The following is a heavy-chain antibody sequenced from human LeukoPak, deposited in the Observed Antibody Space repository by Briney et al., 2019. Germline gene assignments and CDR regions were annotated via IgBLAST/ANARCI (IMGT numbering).Heavy chain of an antibody. CDR2: ISGSGGST. D-gene: IGHD3-22*01. V-gene: IGHV3-23*01. CDR3: AKAYYYDSTGSIDAFDI. CDR1: GFTFSSYA. J-gene: IGHJ3*02. Sequence: PGGSLRLSCAASGFTFSSYAMSWVRQAPGEGLEWVSAISGSGGSTYCTDSVKGRFTISRDNSKNTLYLQMNSLRVEDTAIYYCAKAYYYDSTGSIDAFDIWGQGTMVTVSS.